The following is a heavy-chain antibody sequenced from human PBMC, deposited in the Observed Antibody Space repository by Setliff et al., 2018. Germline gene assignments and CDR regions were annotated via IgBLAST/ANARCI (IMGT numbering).Heavy chain of an antibody. V-gene: IGHV4-39*07. D-gene: IGHD6-19*01. CDR3: TREFSSSPGH. Sequence: SETLSLTCTVSGASITNINYYWGLIRQPPGKGLEWIGSIFYSGRTFYNPSLRSRLTISIDTSESQFSLRLNSVAAADTAVYYCTREFSSSPGHWGQGILVTVSS. CDR1: GASITNINYY. J-gene: IGHJ4*02. CDR2: IFYSGRT.